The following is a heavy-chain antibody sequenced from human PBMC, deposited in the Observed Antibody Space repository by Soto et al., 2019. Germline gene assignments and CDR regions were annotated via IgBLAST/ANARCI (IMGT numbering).Heavy chain of an antibody. Sequence: SVEACCKASGGTFSSYTISWLRQSNGQGLEWMGRIIPILGIANYAQKLQGRVTITADKSTSTAYMELSSLRSEDTAVYYCARGVAAADDPANYYYYYYMDVWGKGTTVTVSS. J-gene: IGHJ6*03. CDR1: GGTFSSYT. D-gene: IGHD6-13*01. CDR2: IIPILGIA. V-gene: IGHV1-69*02. CDR3: ARGVAAADDPANYYYYYYMDV.